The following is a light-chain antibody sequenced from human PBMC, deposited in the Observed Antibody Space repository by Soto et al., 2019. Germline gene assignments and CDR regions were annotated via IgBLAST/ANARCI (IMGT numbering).Light chain of an antibody. CDR1: QTISSW. CDR2: KAS. CDR3: QHYNSYSEA. Sequence: DIQMTQSPSTLSGSVGERVTITCRASQTISSWLAWYQQKPGKAPKLLIYKASTLKSGVPSRFSGSGSGTEFTLTISSLQPDDFATYYCQHYNSYSEAFGQGTKVDNQ. V-gene: IGKV1-5*03. J-gene: IGKJ1*01.